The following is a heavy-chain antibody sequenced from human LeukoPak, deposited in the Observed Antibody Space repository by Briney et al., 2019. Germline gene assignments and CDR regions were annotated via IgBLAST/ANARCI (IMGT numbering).Heavy chain of an antibody. V-gene: IGHV3-9*01. Sequence: GGSLRLSCAVSGFTFSNYAMHWVRQAPGKGLEWVSGISWNSGSIGYADSVKGRFTISRDNAKNSLYLQMNSLRAEDTALYYCAKDSTVNYDSSGYMKADAFDIWGQGTMVTVSS. J-gene: IGHJ3*02. D-gene: IGHD3-22*01. CDR2: ISWNSGSI. CDR1: GFTFSNYA. CDR3: AKDSTVNYDSSGYMKADAFDI.